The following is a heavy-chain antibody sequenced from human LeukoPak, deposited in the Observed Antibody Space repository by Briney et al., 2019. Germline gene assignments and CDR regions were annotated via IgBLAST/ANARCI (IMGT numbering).Heavy chain of an antibody. CDR3: ARGDIAAGGAPFDY. V-gene: IGHV4-59*12. D-gene: IGHD6-13*01. J-gene: IGHJ4*02. Sequence: SETLSLTCTVSGGSISSYYWSWIRQPQGKGLEWIGYIYYSGSTNYNPSLKSRVTISVDTSKNQFSLKLNSVTAADTAVYYCARGDIAAGGAPFDYWGQGTLVTVSS. CDR1: GGSISSYY. CDR2: IYYSGST.